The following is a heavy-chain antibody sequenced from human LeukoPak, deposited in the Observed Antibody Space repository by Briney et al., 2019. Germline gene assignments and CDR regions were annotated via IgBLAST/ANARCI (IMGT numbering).Heavy chain of an antibody. Sequence: SETLSLTCTVSGGSVSSGSYYWSWIRQPPGKGLEWIGYIYYSGSTNYNPSLKSRVTISVDTSKNQFSLKLGSVTAADTAVYYCARSPWAAELYYYYYMDVWGKGTTVTVSS. V-gene: IGHV4-61*01. CDR2: IYYSGST. CDR1: GGSVSSGSYY. CDR3: ARSPWAAELYYYYYMDV. J-gene: IGHJ6*03. D-gene: IGHD1-7*01.